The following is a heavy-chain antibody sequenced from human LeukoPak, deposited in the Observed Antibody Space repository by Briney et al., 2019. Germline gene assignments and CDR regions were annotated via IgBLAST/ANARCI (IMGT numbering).Heavy chain of an antibody. J-gene: IGHJ3*02. V-gene: IGHV4-59*08. D-gene: IGHD3-16*01. Sequence: KPSETLSLTCTVSGGSITSYHWSWIRQPPGNGLGWIVHIYYSGSTNSHTSLKSRVTISIDMSTNQFSPKLSSVTAAVTAVYYCARQRQVIPFGGVARSTSFYIWGQGTMVIVSS. CDR1: GGSITSYH. CDR3: ARQRQVIPFGGVARSTSFYI. CDR2: IYYSGST.